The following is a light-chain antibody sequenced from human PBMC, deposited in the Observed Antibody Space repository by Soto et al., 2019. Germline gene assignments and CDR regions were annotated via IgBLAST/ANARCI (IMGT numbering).Light chain of an antibody. V-gene: IGKV3-20*01. J-gene: IGKJ1*01. CDR1: QSVSSSY. CDR2: GAS. CDR3: QQYGSSRLT. Sequence: EIVLTQSPGTLSLSPGERATLSCRASQSVSSSYLAWYQQKPGQAPRLLIYGASSRATGIPDRFSGSGSGTDFTLTISRLEPEDFAVYYCQQYGSSRLTFGQGTKVELK.